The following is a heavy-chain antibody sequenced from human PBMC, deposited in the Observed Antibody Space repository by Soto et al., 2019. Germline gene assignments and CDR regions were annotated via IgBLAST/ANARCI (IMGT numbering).Heavy chain of an antibody. CDR2: ISGSGGST. Sequence: GGSLRLSCAASGFTFSSYAMSWVRQAPGKGLEWVSAISGSGGSTYYADSVKGRFTISRDNSKNTLYLQMNSLRAEDTAVYYCAKDFGITMIVVVITYFDYWGQGTLVTVSS. D-gene: IGHD3-22*01. CDR3: AKDFGITMIVVVITYFDY. CDR1: GFTFSSYA. V-gene: IGHV3-23*01. J-gene: IGHJ4*02.